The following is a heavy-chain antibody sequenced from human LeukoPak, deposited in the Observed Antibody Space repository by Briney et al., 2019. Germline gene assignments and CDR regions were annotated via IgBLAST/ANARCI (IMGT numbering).Heavy chain of an antibody. D-gene: IGHD3-10*01. Sequence: PGGSLRLSCAASGFTYHSYWMHWVRQVPGKGLLWLARINREGTFTAYADSVRGRFTISRDNAKNTLFLQMNSLRAEDTAVYYCGGWSNYNYYPYYMDVWDKGTTVSVSS. V-gene: IGHV3-74*01. CDR1: GFTYHSYW. J-gene: IGHJ6*03. CDR3: GGWSNYNYYPYYMDV. CDR2: INREGTFT.